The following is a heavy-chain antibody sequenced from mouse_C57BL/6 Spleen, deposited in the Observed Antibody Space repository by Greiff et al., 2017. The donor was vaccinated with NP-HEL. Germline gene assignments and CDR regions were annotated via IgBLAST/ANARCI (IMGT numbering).Heavy chain of an antibody. CDR2: IDPSDSYT. CDR3: ARSPPTIVTTDAWFAY. V-gene: IGHV1-59*01. J-gene: IGHJ3*01. Sequence: QVQLKQPGAELVRPGTSVKLSCKASGYTFTSYWMHWVKQRPGQGLEWIGVIDPSDSYTNYNQKFKGKATLTVDTSSSTAYMQLSSLTSEDSAVYYCARSPPTIVTTDAWFAYWGQGTLVTVSA. D-gene: IGHD2-5*01. CDR1: GYTFTSYW.